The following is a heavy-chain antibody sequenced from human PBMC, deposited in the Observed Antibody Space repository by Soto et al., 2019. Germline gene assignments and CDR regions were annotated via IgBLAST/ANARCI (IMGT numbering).Heavy chain of an antibody. V-gene: IGHV4-34*01. CDR3: AREGYYGSGSSKIDY. Sequence: SETLSLTCAVYGGSFSDYYWTWIRQFPGKNLEWIGEINHSGSTNYNPSLKSRVTISIETSKKQFYLELNSVTAADTAVYYCAREGYYGSGSSKIDYWGQGTLVTVSS. CDR1: GGSFSDYY. D-gene: IGHD3-10*01. CDR2: INHSGST. J-gene: IGHJ4*02.